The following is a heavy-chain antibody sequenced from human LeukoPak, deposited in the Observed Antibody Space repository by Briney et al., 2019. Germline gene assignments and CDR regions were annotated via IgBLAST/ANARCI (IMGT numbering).Heavy chain of an antibody. V-gene: IGHV3-21*01. D-gene: IGHD1-26*01. CDR1: GFXFNSYN. J-gene: IGHJ1*01. CDR2: ISSSSSHM. CDR3: VRDSGSSYGYYFLH. Sequence: GGSLRLSCAASGFXFNSYNMYWVRQAPGKGLEWVSSISSSSSHMFYADSVKGRFSISRDNANNSLYLQMNSLRAEDTAVYYCVRDSGSSYGYYFLHWGQGTLVTVSS.